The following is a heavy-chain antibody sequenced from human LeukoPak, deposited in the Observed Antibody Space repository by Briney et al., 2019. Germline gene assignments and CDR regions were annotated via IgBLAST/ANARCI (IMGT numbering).Heavy chain of an antibody. V-gene: IGHV4-59*12. J-gene: IGHJ4*02. D-gene: IGHD3-3*01. CDR1: GGSISNYY. CDR3: ASTAYYDFWSGYPISFDY. CDR2: IYYSGST. Sequence: SETLSLTCTVSGGSISNYYWSWIRQPPGKGLEWIGYIYYSGSTDYNPSLKSRVTMSVDTSKNQFSLKLSSVTAADTAVYYCASTAYYDFWSGYPISFDYWGQGTLVTVSS.